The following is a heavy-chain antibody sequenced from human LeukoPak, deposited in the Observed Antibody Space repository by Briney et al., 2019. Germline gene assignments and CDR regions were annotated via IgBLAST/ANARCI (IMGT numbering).Heavy chain of an antibody. J-gene: IGHJ4*02. CDR2: IDSDGSTT. V-gene: IGHV3-74*01. Sequence: GGSLRLSCAVSGLTFSNFWMHWVRHAPGKGPVWVSGIDSDGSTTRYADSVKGRFTISRDNAKNTLYLQMNSLRAEDTAVYYCAKTGTTVYWGQGTLVTVSS. CDR1: GLTFSNFW. CDR3: AKTGTTVY. D-gene: IGHD1-7*01.